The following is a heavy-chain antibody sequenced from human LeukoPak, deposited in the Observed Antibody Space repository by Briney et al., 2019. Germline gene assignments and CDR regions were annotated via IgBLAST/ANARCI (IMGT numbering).Heavy chain of an antibody. CDR1: GFTFSSYA. CDR3: AKDLDSSSWYREYYFDY. Sequence: GGSLRLSCAASGFTFSSYAMHWVRQAPGKGLEWVAVISYDGSNKYYADSVKGRFTISRDNSKNTLYLQMNSLRAEDTAVYYCAKDLDSSSWYREYYFDYWGQGTLVTVSS. CDR2: ISYDGSNK. J-gene: IGHJ4*02. V-gene: IGHV3-30*04. D-gene: IGHD6-13*01.